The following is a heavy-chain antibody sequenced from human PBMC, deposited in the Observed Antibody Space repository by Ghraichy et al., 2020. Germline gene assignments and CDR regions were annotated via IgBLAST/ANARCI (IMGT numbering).Heavy chain of an antibody. V-gene: IGHV3-23*01. CDR2: ISGSGGST. Sequence: ESLNISCAASGFTFSSYAMSWVRQAPGKGLEWVSAISGSGGSTYYADSVKGRFTISRDNSKNTLYLQMNSLRAEDTAVYYCAKDRAFIAAAGTIWFDPWGQGTLVTVSS. D-gene: IGHD6-13*01. J-gene: IGHJ5*02. CDR3: AKDRAFIAAAGTIWFDP. CDR1: GFTFSSYA.